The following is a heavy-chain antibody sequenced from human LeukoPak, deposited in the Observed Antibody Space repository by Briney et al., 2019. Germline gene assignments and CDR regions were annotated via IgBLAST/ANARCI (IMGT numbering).Heavy chain of an antibody. Sequence: SRDNAKNSLYLQMNSLRDEDTAVYYCARARGSNRFYFDYWGQGTLVTVSS. J-gene: IGHJ4*02. CDR3: ARARGSNRFYFDY. V-gene: IGHV3-48*02. D-gene: IGHD1-14*01.